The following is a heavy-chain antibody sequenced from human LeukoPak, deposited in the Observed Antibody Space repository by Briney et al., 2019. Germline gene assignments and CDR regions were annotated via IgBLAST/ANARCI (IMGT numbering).Heavy chain of an antibody. CDR1: GYTFTSYD. J-gene: IGHJ6*03. V-gene: IGHV1-8*01. CDR2: MNPNSGNT. Sequence: ASVKVSCKASGYTFTSYDINWVRQAPGQGLEWMGWMNPNSGNTGYAQKFQGRVTMTRNTSISTAYMELSSLRSEDTAVYYCARPSGSFYYYYYMDVWGKGTTVTVSS. D-gene: IGHD1-26*01. CDR3: ARPSGSFYYYYYMDV.